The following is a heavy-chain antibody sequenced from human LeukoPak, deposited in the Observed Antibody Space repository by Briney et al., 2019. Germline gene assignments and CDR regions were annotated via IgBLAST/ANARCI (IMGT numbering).Heavy chain of an antibody. D-gene: IGHD3-3*01. Sequence: GASVKVSCKASGYTFTSYGISWVRRAPGQGLEWMGWISAYNGNTNYAQKLQGRVTMTTDTSTSTAYMELRSLRSDDTAVYYCAREVVPDYDFWSGYYTPQHFDYWGQGTLVTVSS. CDR3: AREVVPDYDFWSGYYTPQHFDY. CDR1: GYTFTSYG. V-gene: IGHV1-18*01. CDR2: ISAYNGNT. J-gene: IGHJ4*02.